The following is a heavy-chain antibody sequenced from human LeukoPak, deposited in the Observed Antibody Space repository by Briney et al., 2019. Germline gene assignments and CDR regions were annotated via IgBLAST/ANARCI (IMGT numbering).Heavy chain of an antibody. Sequence: SETLSLTCAVYGGSFSGYYWSWIRQPPGKGLEWIGVINHSGSTNYNPSLKSRVTISVDTSKNQFSLKLSSVTAADTAVYYCAIPGANTVTTLDYWGQGTLVTVSS. J-gene: IGHJ4*02. D-gene: IGHD4-17*01. V-gene: IGHV4-34*01. CDR2: INHSGST. CDR1: GGSFSGYY. CDR3: AIPGANTVTTLDY.